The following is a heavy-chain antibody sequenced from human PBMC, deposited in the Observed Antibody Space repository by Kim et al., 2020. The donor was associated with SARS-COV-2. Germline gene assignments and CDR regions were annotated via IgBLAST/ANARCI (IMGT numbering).Heavy chain of an antibody. CDR1: GGTFSSYA. V-gene: IGHV1-69*13. J-gene: IGHJ4*02. Sequence: SVKVSCKASGGTFSSYAISWVRQAPGQGLEWMGGIIPIFGTANYAQKFQGRVTITADESTSTAYMELSSLRSEDMAVYYCARGRVQYSYGPPTDYWGQGTLVTVSS. CDR2: IIPIFGTA. D-gene: IGHD5-18*01. CDR3: ARGRVQYSYGPPTDY.